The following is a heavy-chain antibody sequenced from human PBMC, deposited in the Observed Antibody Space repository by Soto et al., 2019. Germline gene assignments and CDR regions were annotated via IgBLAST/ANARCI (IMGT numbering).Heavy chain of an antibody. Sequence: TLSLTCAVSGGSISSGGYSWRWLRQPPGKGLEWIGYIYHSGHTYYNPSLLSRVTISADTSKNQFLLRLSSVTAADTAVYYCARGALTLKRYFDWLYGMDVWGQGTTVTVSS. CDR1: GGSISSGGYS. V-gene: IGHV4-30-2*01. CDR2: IYHSGHT. D-gene: IGHD3-9*01. J-gene: IGHJ6*02. CDR3: ARGALTLKRYFDWLYGMDV.